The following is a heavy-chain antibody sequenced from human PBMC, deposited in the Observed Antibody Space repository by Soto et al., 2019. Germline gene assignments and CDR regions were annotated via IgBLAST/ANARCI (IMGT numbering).Heavy chain of an antibody. D-gene: IGHD3-3*01. J-gene: IGHJ6*02. Sequence: LGLSCAASGFTFSSYSMHWVRQAPGKGLEWVAVISYDGSNKYYADSVKGRFTISRDNSKNTLYLQMNSLRAEDTAVYYCARGLGNTIFGVVIISGYGMDVWGQGTTVTVSS. V-gene: IGHV3-30-3*01. CDR2: ISYDGSNK. CDR3: ARGLGNTIFGVVIISGYGMDV. CDR1: GFTFSSYS.